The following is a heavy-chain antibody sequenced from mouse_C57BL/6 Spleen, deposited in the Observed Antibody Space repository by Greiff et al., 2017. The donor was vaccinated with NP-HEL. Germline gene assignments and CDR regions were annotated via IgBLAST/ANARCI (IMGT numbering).Heavy chain of an antibody. CDR3: ARSRTGKAWFAY. Sequence: VQLQQPGAELVRPGSSVKLSCKASGYTFTSYWMDWVKQRPGQGLEWIGNIYPSDSETHYNQKFKDKATLTVDKSSSTAYMQLSSLTSEDSAVYYCARSRTGKAWFAYWGQGTLVTVSA. D-gene: IGHD4-1*01. V-gene: IGHV1-61*01. CDR1: GYTFTSYW. J-gene: IGHJ3*01. CDR2: IYPSDSET.